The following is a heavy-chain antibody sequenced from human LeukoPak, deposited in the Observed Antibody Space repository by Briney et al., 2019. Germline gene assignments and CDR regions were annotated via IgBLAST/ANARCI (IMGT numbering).Heavy chain of an antibody. D-gene: IGHD3-3*01. CDR1: GFTFSNYW. CDR3: ARAPTTIFGVVSPLGYFDY. V-gene: IGHV4-59*01. CDR2: IYYSGST. J-gene: IGHJ4*02. Sequence: GSLRLSCAASGFTFSNYWMSWVRQAPGKGLEWIGYIYYSGSTNYNPSLKSRVTISVDTSKNQFSLKLSFVTAADTAVYYCARAPTTIFGVVSPLGYFDYWGQGTLVTVSS.